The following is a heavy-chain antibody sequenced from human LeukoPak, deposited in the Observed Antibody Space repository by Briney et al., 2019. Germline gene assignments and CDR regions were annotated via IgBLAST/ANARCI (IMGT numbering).Heavy chain of an antibody. CDR2: INSVGRIT. Sequence: GGSLRLSCAASGFTFSSYWMHWVRKAPGKGLVWVSRINSVGRITSYADSVKGRFPTSTHNAKNTLYLQMNGLRAEDTALYYCAKQYDFWSGPDYWGQGTLVTVSS. CDR3: AKQYDFWSGPDY. V-gene: IGHV3-74*01. CDR1: GFTFSSYW. D-gene: IGHD3-3*01. J-gene: IGHJ4*02.